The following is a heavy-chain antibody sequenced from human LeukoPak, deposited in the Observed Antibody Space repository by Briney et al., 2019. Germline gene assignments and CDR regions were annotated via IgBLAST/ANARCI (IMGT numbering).Heavy chain of an antibody. D-gene: IGHD3-9*01. J-gene: IGHJ3*02. V-gene: IGHV3-30*18. Sequence: LSLTCTVYGGSFSGYCWSWIRQPPGKGLEWVAFISYDGRNKYYADSVKGRFTISRDNSKNTLFLQMNSLRAEDTAVYYCAKGYYEIHDAFDIWGQGTMVTVSS. CDR3: AKGYYEIHDAFDI. CDR1: GGSFSGYC. CDR2: ISYDGRNK.